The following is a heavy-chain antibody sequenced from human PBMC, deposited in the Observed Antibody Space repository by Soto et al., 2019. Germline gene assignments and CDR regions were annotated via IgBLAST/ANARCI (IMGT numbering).Heavy chain of an antibody. V-gene: IGHV4-31*03. CDR2: IYYSGST. CDR3: ARDQGYGGNWAFDAFDI. J-gene: IGHJ3*02. CDR1: GGSISSGGYY. Sequence: SETLSLTCTVSGGSISSGGYYWSWIRQHPGKGLEWIGYIYYSGSTYYNPSLKSRVTISVDTSKNQFSLKLSSVTAADTAVYYCARDQGYGGNWAFDAFDIWGRGTMVTVSS. D-gene: IGHD2-15*01.